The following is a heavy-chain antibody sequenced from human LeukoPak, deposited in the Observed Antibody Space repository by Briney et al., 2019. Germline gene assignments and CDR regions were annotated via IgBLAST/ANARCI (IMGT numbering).Heavy chain of an antibody. CDR1: GFTFTNFA. V-gene: IGHV3-23*01. CDR2: ITGDGAT. J-gene: IGHJ5*02. D-gene: IGHD6-25*01. CDR3: AKGAAAGLVDWFDL. Sequence: GGSLRLSCAVSGFTFTNFAMMWVRQAPGKGLQWVSSITGDGATYYADSVRGRFMLSRDTSKNTLYLQMNSLTAEDTALYCCAKGAAAGLVDWFDLWGQGTLVTVSS.